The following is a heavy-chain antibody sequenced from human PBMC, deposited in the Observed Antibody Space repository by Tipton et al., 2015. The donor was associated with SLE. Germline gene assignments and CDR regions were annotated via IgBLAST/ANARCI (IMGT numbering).Heavy chain of an antibody. CDR3: ATHADRVY. Sequence: TLSLTCAVYGGSFSGYFWSWIRQHPGKGLEWIGDTQFSGSTYYNPSLKSRVSISVDTSKNEFSLMLNSVTAADTAVYYCATHADRVYWGQGTLVTVSS. J-gene: IGHJ4*02. V-gene: IGHV4-34*09. CDR2: TQFSGST. CDR1: GGSFSGYF.